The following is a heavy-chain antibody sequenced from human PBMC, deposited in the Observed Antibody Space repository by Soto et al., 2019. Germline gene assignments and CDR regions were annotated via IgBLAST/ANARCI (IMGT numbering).Heavy chain of an antibody. V-gene: IGHV3-7*01. CDR2: MKQDGSEK. J-gene: IGHJ4*02. D-gene: IGHD3-10*01. CDR1: GFTFSSHW. Sequence: EVQLVESGGGLVQPGGYLRLSCAASGFTFSSHWMSWVRQAPGKGLEWVANMKQDGSEKYYVDSVKGRFSISRDNVKNSLYLQMNSLRGEDTAVYYCARVRNGGFDYWGQGPLVTVSS. CDR3: ARVRNGGFDY.